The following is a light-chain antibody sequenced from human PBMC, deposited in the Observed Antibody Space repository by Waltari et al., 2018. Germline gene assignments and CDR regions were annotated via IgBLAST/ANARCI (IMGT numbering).Light chain of an antibody. J-gene: IGLJ2*01. Sequence: QSALTQPASVSGSPGQSITISCTGTSSDVGRYNLVSWYQQHPDKAPTLMIYEVSKRPSGVSNRFSGSKSGNTASLTISGLHAEDEADYYCCSYAGLVVFGGGTKLTVL. V-gene: IGLV2-23*02. CDR2: EVS. CDR1: SSDVGRYNL. CDR3: CSYAGLVV.